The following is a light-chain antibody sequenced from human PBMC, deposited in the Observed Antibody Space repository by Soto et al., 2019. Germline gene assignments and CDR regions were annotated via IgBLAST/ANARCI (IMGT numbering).Light chain of an antibody. CDR1: SSNIGSNY. CDR3: AAWDDSLSGVV. CDR2: RNN. Sequence: QSVLTQPPSASGTPGQRVTSSCSGSSSNIGSNYVYWYQQLPGTSPKLLIYRNNQRHSGVPDRFSGSKSGTSASLAISGLLSEDEADYYCAAWDDSLSGVVFGVGTKLPVL. J-gene: IGLJ2*01. V-gene: IGLV1-47*01.